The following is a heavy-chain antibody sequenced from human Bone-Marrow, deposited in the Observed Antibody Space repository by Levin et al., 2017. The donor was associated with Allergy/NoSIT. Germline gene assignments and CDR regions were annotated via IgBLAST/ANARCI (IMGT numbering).Heavy chain of an antibody. CDR1: GFSFSDST. D-gene: IGHD1-1*01. Sequence: GGSLRLSCAASGFSFSDSTIHWVRQAPGKGLEWVGRIRSKANSYASAYGVSVKDRIIISRDDSRNTAHLQMNSLKSEGTAMYYCAKYTIDWHDGYWSQGTLVTVSS. J-gene: IGHJ4*02. CDR3: AKYTIDWHDGY. CDR2: IRSKANSYAS. V-gene: IGHV3-73*01.